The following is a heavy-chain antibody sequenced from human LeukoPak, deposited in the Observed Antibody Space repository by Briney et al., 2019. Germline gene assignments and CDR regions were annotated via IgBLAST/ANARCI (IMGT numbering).Heavy chain of an antibody. CDR1: GFIFSSYA. J-gene: IGHJ4*02. Sequence: GSLRLSCAASGFIFSSYAMSWVRQAPGKGLEWVSATLSGGDTTSYADSVRGRFTISRDNSKNTLYLEMNSLRAEDTAIYYCAKDLVSPRRVGSSEKLDYWGQGTLVTVSS. V-gene: IGHV3-23*01. CDR2: TLSGGDTT. CDR3: AKDLVSPRRVGSSEKLDY. D-gene: IGHD3-10*01.